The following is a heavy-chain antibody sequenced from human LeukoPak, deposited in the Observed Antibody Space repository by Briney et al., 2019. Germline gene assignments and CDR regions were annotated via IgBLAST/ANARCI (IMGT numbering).Heavy chain of an antibody. Sequence: GGSLRLSCAASGFTFSSYSMNWVRQAPGKGLEWVSSISSSSSYIYYADSVKGRFTISRDNAKNSLYLQMNSLRAEDTAVYYCAREPSSGWQALFDYWGQGTLVTVSS. V-gene: IGHV3-21*04. D-gene: IGHD6-19*01. CDR1: GFTFSSYS. CDR3: AREPSSGWQALFDY. CDR2: ISSSSSYI. J-gene: IGHJ4*02.